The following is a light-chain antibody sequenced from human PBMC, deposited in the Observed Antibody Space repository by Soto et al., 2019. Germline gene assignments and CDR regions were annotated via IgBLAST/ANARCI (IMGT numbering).Light chain of an antibody. CDR1: QSVNNN. Sequence: EIVMTQSPATLSVSPGERATLSCRASQSVNNNLAWYQQKPGQAPRLLIYGASTRATGIPARFSGSGSGTEFTLTISSLQSEDFAVYYCQQYNNWPQTFGQGTKVDI. CDR2: GAS. CDR3: QQYNNWPQT. V-gene: IGKV3-15*01. J-gene: IGKJ1*01.